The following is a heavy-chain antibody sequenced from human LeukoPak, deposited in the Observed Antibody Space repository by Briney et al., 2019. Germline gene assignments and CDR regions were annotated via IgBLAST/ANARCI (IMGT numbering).Heavy chain of an antibody. J-gene: IGHJ6*02. V-gene: IGHV1-69*02. Sequence: ASVTVSCKACGGIFSSYTISWVRQAPARGREWMGRIIPIRGISHYAQKFQGRVTITADQATSPAYRELSSLRSEDPAVYYCVNESSPHHYYSGGMHVWGQGATVTVSS. D-gene: IGHD6-13*01. CDR1: GGIFSSYT. CDR2: IIPIRGIS. CDR3: VNESSPHHYYSGGMHV.